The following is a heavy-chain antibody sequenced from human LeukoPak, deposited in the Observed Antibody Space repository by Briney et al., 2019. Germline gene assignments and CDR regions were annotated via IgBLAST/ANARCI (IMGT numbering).Heavy chain of an antibody. CDR3: ATEWELLVN. V-gene: IGHV3-30*02. D-gene: IGHD1-26*01. CDR2: IRYDGSNK. CDR1: GFTFSIYG. Sequence: PGGSLRLSCAASGFTFSIYGMHWVRQAPGKGLEWVAFIRYDGSNKYYADSVTGRFTISRDKSKNTLYLQMNSLRAEDTAVYYCATEWELLVNWGQGTLVTVSS. J-gene: IGHJ4*02.